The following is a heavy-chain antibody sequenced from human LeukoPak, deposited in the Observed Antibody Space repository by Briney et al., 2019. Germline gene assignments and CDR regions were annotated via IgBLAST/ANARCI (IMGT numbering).Heavy chain of an antibody. CDR1: GGSISSYY. CDR2: INHSGST. Sequence: SETLSLTCTVSGGSISSYYWSWIRQPPGKGLEWIGEINHSGSTNYNPSLKSRVTISVDTSKNQFSLKLSSVTAADTAVYYCAREVLGYCSSTSCYGFDPWGQGTLVTVSS. V-gene: IGHV4-34*01. CDR3: AREVLGYCSSTSCYGFDP. D-gene: IGHD2-2*01. J-gene: IGHJ5*02.